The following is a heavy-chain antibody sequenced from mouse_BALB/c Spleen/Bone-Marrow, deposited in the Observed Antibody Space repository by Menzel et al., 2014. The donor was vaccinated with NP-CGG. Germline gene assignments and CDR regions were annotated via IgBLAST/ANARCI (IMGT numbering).Heavy chain of an antibody. D-gene: IGHD3-3*01. Sequence: VKLMESGAELVRPGASVKLSCKASGYSCXSYWMNWVKQRPGQGLEWIGMIHLSDSESRLNQKFKDKATLTVDKSSSTAYMQLSSPTSEDSAVYYCTRYDLTTRAFAYWGQGTLVTVSA. CDR3: TRYDLTTRAFAY. CDR2: IHLSDSES. J-gene: IGHJ3*01. V-gene: IGHV1-61*01. CDR1: GYSCXSYW.